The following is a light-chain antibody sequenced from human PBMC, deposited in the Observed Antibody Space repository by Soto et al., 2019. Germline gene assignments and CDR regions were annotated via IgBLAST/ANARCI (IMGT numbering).Light chain of an antibody. CDR1: QGISSA. J-gene: IGKJ3*01. Sequence: AIQLTQSPSSLSASVGDRVTITCRAGQGISSALAWYQQKPGKAPKLLIYDASSLESGVPSRFSGSGSGTDFTLTISSLQPEDFAAYYCQQFNSYPRTFGPGTKVDIK. CDR3: QQFNSYPRT. CDR2: DAS. V-gene: IGKV1-13*02.